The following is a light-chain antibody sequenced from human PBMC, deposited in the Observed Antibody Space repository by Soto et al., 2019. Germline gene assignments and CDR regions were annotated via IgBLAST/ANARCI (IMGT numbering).Light chain of an antibody. CDR2: DVS. CDR3: CSYAGSYTLV. V-gene: IGLV2-11*01. Sequence: QSVLPQPRSVSGSPGQSVTISCTGTSSDVGGYNYVSRYQQHPGKAPKLMIYDVSKRPSGVPDRFSGSKSGNTASLTISGLQAEDEADYYCCSYAGSYTLVFGGGTKVTVL. CDR1: SSDVGGYNY. J-gene: IGLJ2*01.